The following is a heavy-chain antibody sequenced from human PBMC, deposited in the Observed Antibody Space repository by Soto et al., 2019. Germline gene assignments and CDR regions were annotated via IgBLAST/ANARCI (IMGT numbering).Heavy chain of an antibody. CDR2: ISDDGSIK. Sequence: QVQLVESGGGVVQPGRSLRLSCAASGFSFTTYAMHWVRQAPGKGLEWVAVISDDGSIKYYADSVKGRFTISRDNSKNTFSRQMNSLRGDDTAVYFCARAIETAMDPCDYWGQGTLVTVSS. CDR1: GFSFTTYA. J-gene: IGHJ4*02. D-gene: IGHD5-18*01. CDR3: ARAIETAMDPCDY. V-gene: IGHV3-30-3*01.